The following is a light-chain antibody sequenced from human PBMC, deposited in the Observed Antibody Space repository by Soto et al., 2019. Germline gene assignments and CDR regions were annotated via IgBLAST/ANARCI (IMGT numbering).Light chain of an antibody. Sequence: DIQMTQTPSTLSASVGDRVAITCRASQSISVAVTWYQQKPGKAPKLLIFDTSSLESGVPSRFSGSGSGTEFTLTISSLQPDDFATYYCQQYNPYSMWTFGQGTNVEIK. CDR2: DTS. J-gene: IGKJ1*01. CDR3: QQYNPYSMWT. CDR1: QSISVA. V-gene: IGKV1-5*01.